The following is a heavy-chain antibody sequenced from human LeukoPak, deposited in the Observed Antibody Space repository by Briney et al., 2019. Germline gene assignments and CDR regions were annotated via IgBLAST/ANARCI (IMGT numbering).Heavy chain of an antibody. V-gene: IGHV4-34*01. Sequence: SETLSLTCAVYGGSFSGYYWSWIRQPPGKGLEWIGEINHSGSTNYNPSLKSRVTISVDTSKNQFSLKLSSVTAADTAVYYCATDTNYYYGMDVWGQGTTVTVSS. J-gene: IGHJ6*02. CDR3: ATDTNYYYGMDV. CDR2: INHSGST. CDR1: GGSFSGYY.